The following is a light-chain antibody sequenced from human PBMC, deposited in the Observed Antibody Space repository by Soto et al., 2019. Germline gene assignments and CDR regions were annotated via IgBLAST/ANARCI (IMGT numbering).Light chain of an antibody. CDR2: DAS. CDR3: QKFNNWPRT. V-gene: IGKV3-15*01. Sequence: EIVLTQSPGTLSLSPGARSTLSGRASQSVSSSYLAWYQQKPGQAPRLLIYDASTRATGIPARFSGSGSGTEFTLTISSLQSEDFAVYYCQKFNNWPRTFGQGTKVDIK. CDR1: QSVSSSY. J-gene: IGKJ1*01.